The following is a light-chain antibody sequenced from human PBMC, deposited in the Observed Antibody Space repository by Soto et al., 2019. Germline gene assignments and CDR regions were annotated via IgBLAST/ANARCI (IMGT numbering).Light chain of an antibody. CDR1: QSFVPNY. J-gene: IGKJ4*01. CDR3: QQYGSTPLT. V-gene: IGKV3-20*01. CDR2: GAS. Sequence: EIVLTQSPGTLSLSPGGRPPLSARAIQSFVPNYVAWYQQKPGQAPRLLIYGASSRASGIPDRFSGSGSGADFTLSITRLEPEDFALYYCQQYGSTPLTFGGGTKVEIK.